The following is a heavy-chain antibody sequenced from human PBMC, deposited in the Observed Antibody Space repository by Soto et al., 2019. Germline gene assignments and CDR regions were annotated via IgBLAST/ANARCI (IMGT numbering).Heavy chain of an antibody. V-gene: IGHV3-30*18. CDR2: ISYDGSNK. CDR1: GFTFSSYG. Sequence: QAGGSLRLSCAASGFTFSSYGMHWVRQAPGKGLEWVAVISYDGSNKYYADSVKGRFTISRDNSKNTLYLQMNSLRAEDTAVYYCAKDWRIGEDINDAFDIWGQGTMVTVSS. J-gene: IGHJ3*02. CDR3: AKDWRIGEDINDAFDI.